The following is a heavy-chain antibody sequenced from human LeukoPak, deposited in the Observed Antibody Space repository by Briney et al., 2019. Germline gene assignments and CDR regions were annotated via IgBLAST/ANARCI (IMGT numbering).Heavy chain of an antibody. CDR3: ARVTVRQFFDY. CDR1: GYTFTSYG. V-gene: IGHV1-18*01. Sequence: ASVKVSCKASGYTFTSYGITWVRQAPGQGLEWMGWISAYNGNTNYAQKLQGRVTMTTDTSTSTAYIELRSLRSDDTAVYYCARVTVRQFFDYWGQGTLVTVSS. CDR2: ISAYNGNT. D-gene: IGHD1-14*01. J-gene: IGHJ4*02.